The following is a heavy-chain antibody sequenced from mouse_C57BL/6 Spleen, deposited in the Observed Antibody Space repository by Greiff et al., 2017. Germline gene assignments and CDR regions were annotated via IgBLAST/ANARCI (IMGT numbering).Heavy chain of an antibody. Sequence: VQLQQSGPELVKPGASVKLSCKASGYTFTSYDITWVKQRPGQGLEWIGWIYPRDGSTKYNEKFKGKATLTVDTSSSTAYMELHSLTSEDSAVYFCAREGVYYGYDEAMDYWGQGTSVTVAS. CDR2: IYPRDGST. CDR3: AREGVYYGYDEAMDY. D-gene: IGHD2-2*01. J-gene: IGHJ4*01. CDR1: GYTFTSYD. V-gene: IGHV1-85*01.